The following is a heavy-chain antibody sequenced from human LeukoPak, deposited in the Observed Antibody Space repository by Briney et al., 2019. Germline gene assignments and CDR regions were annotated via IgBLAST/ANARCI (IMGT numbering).Heavy chain of an antibody. V-gene: IGHV3-48*04. D-gene: IGHD2-8*01. J-gene: IGHJ3*02. CDR2: ISGSSGTI. CDR3: ARDRRTNGDPDDAFDI. CDR1: GFTFRSHS. Sequence: GGSLRLSCTASGFTFRSHSMIWVRQAPGKGLEWISYISGSSGTIYYADSVKGRFTISRDNAKNSLYLQMNSLRAEDTAVYYCARDRRTNGDPDDAFDIWGQGTMVTVSS.